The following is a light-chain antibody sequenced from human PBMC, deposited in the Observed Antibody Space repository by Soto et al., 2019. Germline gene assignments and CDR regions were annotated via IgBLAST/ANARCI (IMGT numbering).Light chain of an antibody. Sequence: EIPMTQSPSTLSASVEDRVTISCGASQSIGKWLAWYQQKPGEAPKLLIYDASSLESGVPSRFSGSGSGTEFTLTISSLQPDDFATYYCQHYNSYSEACGQGTRWIS. J-gene: IGKJ1*01. V-gene: IGKV1-5*01. CDR3: QHYNSYSEA. CDR2: DAS. CDR1: QSIGKW.